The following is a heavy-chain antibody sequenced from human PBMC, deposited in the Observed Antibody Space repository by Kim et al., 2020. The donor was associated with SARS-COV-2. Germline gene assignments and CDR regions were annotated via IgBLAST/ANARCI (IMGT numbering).Heavy chain of an antibody. Sequence: SETLSLTCTVSGGSVSSSDYYWGWIRQPPGKGLEWIATIFYRGTTYYNPSLKSRVTISVDTSKNQFSLRLRSVTAADTAVFYCARVAAAGLRMDVWGHGTPVTVSS. CDR3: ARVAAAGLRMDV. CDR2: IFYRGTT. D-gene: IGHD6-13*01. J-gene: IGHJ6*02. CDR1: GGSVSSSDYY. V-gene: IGHV4-39*07.